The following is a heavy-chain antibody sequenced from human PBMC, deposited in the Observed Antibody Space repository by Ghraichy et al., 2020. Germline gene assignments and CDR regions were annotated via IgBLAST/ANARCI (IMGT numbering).Heavy chain of an antibody. CDR1: GFTFSSYA. J-gene: IGHJ4*02. D-gene: IGHD6-19*01. V-gene: IGHV3-23*01. CDR2: ISGSGGST. CDR3: AKVGVGYSSGWYDY. Sequence: GESLNISCAASGFTFSSYAMSWVRQAPGKGLEWVSAISGSGGSTYYADSVKGRFTISRDNSKNTLYLQMNSLRAEDTAVYYCAKVGVGYSSGWYDYWGQGTLVTVSS.